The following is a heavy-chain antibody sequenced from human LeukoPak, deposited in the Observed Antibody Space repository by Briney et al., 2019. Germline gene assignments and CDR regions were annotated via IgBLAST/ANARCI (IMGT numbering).Heavy chain of an antibody. CDR1: GFTFSSYS. Sequence: GGSLRLSCAASGFTFSSYSMNWVRQAPGKGLEWVSSISSSSSYIYYADSVKGRFTISRDNAKNSLYLQMNSLRAEDTAVYYCARDALQYSSSWYGMDVWGQGTTVTVSS. V-gene: IGHV3-21*01. CDR3: ARDALQYSSSWYGMDV. CDR2: ISSSSSYI. J-gene: IGHJ6*02. D-gene: IGHD6-13*01.